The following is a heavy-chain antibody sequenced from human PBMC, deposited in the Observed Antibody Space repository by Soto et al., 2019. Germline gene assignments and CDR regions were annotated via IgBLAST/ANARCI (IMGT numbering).Heavy chain of an antibody. CDR1: GFTFSTYS. V-gene: IGHV3-21*01. D-gene: IGHD6-19*01. CDR3: ARDMTGAVAATAFDY. J-gene: IGHJ4*02. Sequence: EVQLVESGGGLVKPGGSLRLSCAASGFTFSTYSMNWVRQAPGKGLEWVSSITSSGSFIYYADSVKGRFTISRDNAKNSLYLQMNSLRAEDTAVYYCARDMTGAVAATAFDYWGQGTLVTVSS. CDR2: ITSSGSFI.